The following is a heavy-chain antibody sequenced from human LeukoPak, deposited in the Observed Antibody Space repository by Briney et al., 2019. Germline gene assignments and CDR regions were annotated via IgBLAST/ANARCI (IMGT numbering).Heavy chain of an antibody. J-gene: IGHJ6*02. D-gene: IGHD2-15*01. Sequence: SVKVSCKASGGTFSSYAISWVRQAPGQGLEWMGRIIPILGIANYAQKFQGRVTITADKSTSTAYMELSSLRSKDTAVYYCARYCSGGSCYSSYYYGMDVWGQGTTVTVSS. CDR3: ARYCSGGSCYSSYYYGMDV. CDR1: GGTFSSYA. V-gene: IGHV1-69*04. CDR2: IIPILGIA.